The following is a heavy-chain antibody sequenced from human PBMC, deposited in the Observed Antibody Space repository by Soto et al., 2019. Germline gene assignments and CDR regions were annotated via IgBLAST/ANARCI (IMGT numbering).Heavy chain of an antibody. V-gene: IGHV4-59*01. CDR1: GGSISIYY. Sequence: PSETLSLTCTVSGGSISIYYWSWIRQPPGKGLEWIGYIYYSGSTNYNPSLKSRVTISVDTSKNQFSLKLSSVTAADTAVYYCARGEVVVTATYYYYDMDVWGQGTTVTVSS. J-gene: IGHJ6*02. D-gene: IGHD2-21*02. CDR3: ARGEVVVTATYYYYDMDV. CDR2: IYYSGST.